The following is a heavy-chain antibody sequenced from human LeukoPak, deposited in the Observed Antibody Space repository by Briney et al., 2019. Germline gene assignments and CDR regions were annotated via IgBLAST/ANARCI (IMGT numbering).Heavy chain of an antibody. CDR1: GFTFSSYD. V-gene: IGHV3-13*01. CDR2: IGTAGDT. CDR3: ARGKDTAMGRGYYYYYMDV. Sequence: PGGSLRLSCAASGFTFSSYDMHWVRQATGKGLEWVSAIGTAGDTYYPGSVKGRFTISRENAKNSLYLQMNSLRAGDTAVYYCARGKDTAMGRGYYYYYMDVWGKGPTVTVSS. D-gene: IGHD5-18*01. J-gene: IGHJ6*03.